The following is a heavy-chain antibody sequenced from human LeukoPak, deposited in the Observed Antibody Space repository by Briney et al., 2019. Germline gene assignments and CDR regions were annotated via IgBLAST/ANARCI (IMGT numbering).Heavy chain of an antibody. D-gene: IGHD3-22*01. J-gene: IGHJ4*02. CDR2: INHSGST. CDR3: ARDMIVLPFDY. Sequence: SETLSLTCAVYGGSFSGYYWSWIRQPPGKGLEWIGEINHSGSTNYNPSLKSRVTISVDTSKNQFSLKLSSVTAADTAVYYCARDMIVLPFDYRGQGTLVTVSS. CDR1: GGSFSGYY. V-gene: IGHV4-34*01.